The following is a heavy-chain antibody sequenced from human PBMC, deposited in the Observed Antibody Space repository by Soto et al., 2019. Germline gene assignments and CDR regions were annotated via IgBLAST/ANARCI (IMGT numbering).Heavy chain of an antibody. V-gene: IGHV4-39*07. CDR3: ARVVAVAGNLDP. CDR2: IYYTGST. CDR1: GGSISSSSYY. Sequence: SETLSLTCTVSGGSISSSSYYWGWIRQPPGKGLEWIGSIYYTGSTNYNPSLKSRVTISLDTSKNQFSLKLSSVTAADTAVYYCARVVAVAGNLDPWGQGTLVTVS. D-gene: IGHD6-19*01. J-gene: IGHJ5*02.